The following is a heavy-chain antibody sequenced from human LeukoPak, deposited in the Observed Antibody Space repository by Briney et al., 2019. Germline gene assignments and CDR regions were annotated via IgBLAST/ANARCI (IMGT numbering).Heavy chain of an antibody. CDR2: IYYSGST. CDR1: GGSISSYY. J-gene: IGHJ4*02. CDR3: ARGRRSSSWPYPFDY. Sequence: SSETLSLTCTVSGGSISSYYWSWIRQPPGKGLEWIGYIYYSGSTNYNPSLKSRVTISVDTSKNQFSLKLSSVTAADTAVYYCARGRRSSSWPYPFDYWGQGTLVTVSS. V-gene: IGHV4-59*12. D-gene: IGHD6-13*01.